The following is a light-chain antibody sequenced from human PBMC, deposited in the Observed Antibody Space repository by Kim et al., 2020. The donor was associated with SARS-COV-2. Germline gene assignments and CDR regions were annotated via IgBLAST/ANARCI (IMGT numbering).Light chain of an antibody. V-gene: IGKV1-12*01. CDR3: QQPSTFPLT. CDR2: GAS. CDR1: QDISTF. Sequence: DIQMTQSPSSVSASVGDRVTITCRASQDISTFLAWYQQKPGKAPKLLIYGASNLERGVPLRFSGSGSGTEFTLTIRSLQPEDIATCYCQQPSTFPLTFGGGTKVDIK. J-gene: IGKJ4*01.